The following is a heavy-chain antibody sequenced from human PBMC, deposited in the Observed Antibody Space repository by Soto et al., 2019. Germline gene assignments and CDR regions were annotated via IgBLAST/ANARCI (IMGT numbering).Heavy chain of an antibody. Sequence: QVQLVQSGAEVKKPGASVKVSCKVSGYTFITYAISWVRQAPGQGIEWMGWISGYTGNTNYAQKLQDRDTMTTDTSTSTAYMELRSLRSDDTAVYYCARGLGDGLGSCSPVDYWGQGTLVTVSS. CDR1: GYTFITYA. J-gene: IGHJ4*02. V-gene: IGHV1-18*01. D-gene: IGHD3-10*01. CDR3: ARGLGDGLGSCSPVDY. CDR2: ISGYTGNT.